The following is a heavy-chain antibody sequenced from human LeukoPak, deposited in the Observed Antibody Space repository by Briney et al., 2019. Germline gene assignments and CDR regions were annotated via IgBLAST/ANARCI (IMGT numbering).Heavy chain of an antibody. CDR3: ARVGLVIDRDYYYYGMDV. Sequence: GGSLRLSCAASGFTFSSYGMHWVRQAPGKGLEWVAVIWYDGSNKYYADSVKGRFTISRDNSKNTLYLQMNSLRAEDTAVYYCARVGLVIDRDYYYYGMDVWGQGTTVTVSS. D-gene: IGHD3/OR15-3a*01. V-gene: IGHV3-33*01. CDR1: GFTFSSYG. CDR2: IWYDGSNK. J-gene: IGHJ6*02.